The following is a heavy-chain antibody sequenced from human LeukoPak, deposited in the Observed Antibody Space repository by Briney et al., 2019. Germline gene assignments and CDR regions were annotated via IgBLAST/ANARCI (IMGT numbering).Heavy chain of an antibody. CDR3: ARGPQPHYFDY. V-gene: IGHV1-69*13. CDR2: IIPIFGTA. CDR1: GYTFTGYY. Sequence: SVKVSCKASGYTFTGYYMHWVRQAPGQGLEWMGGIIPIFGTANYAQKFQGRVTITADESTSTAYMELSSLRSEDTAVYYCARGPQPHYFDYWGQGTLVTVSS. J-gene: IGHJ4*02.